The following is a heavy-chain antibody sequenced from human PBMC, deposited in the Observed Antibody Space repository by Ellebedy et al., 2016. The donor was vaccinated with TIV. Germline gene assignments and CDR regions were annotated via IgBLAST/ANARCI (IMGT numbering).Heavy chain of an antibody. Sequence: SETLSLTXTVSGVSISSSYLTWIRQTAGKGLEWIGRLYNSGITNYNPSLQSRVTMSVDPSKNQFSLKLTSVTAADTAVYYCALSEQPQSYFDYWGQGSLVTVSS. D-gene: IGHD6-13*01. J-gene: IGHJ4*02. CDR3: ALSEQPQSYFDY. CDR1: GVSISSSY. V-gene: IGHV4-4*07. CDR2: LYNSGIT.